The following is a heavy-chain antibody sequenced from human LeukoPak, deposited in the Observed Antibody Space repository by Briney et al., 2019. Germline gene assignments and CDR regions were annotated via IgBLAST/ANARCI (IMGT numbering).Heavy chain of an antibody. CDR3: AREITFGGVIVQPFDF. D-gene: IGHD3-16*02. CDR1: GFTVSSNY. Sequence: GGSLRLSCAASGFTVSSNYMSRVRQAPGKGLEWVSVIYSGGSTYYADSVKGRFTISRDNSKNTLYLQMNSLRAEDTAVYYCAREITFGGVIVQPFDFWGQGTLVTVSS. V-gene: IGHV3-53*01. CDR2: IYSGGST. J-gene: IGHJ4*02.